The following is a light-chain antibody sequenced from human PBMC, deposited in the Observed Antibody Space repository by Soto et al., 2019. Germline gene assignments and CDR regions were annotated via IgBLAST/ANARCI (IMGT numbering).Light chain of an antibody. J-gene: IGKJ2*01. CDR3: QQYGSSPAT. CDR2: GAS. Sequence: EIVLTQSPGTLSLSPGERATLSCRASQSVSSSYLAWYQQKPGQAPRLLIYGASSRATGIPDRFSGSGSGTDFTLTISRLEPEDVAVYYCQQYGSSPATFGQGTKLEI. V-gene: IGKV3-20*01. CDR1: QSVSSSY.